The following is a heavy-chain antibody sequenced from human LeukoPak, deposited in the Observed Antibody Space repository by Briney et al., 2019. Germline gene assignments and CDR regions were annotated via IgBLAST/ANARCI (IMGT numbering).Heavy chain of an antibody. J-gene: IGHJ4*02. CDR1: GFTFSSYW. CDR2: IKGDGSST. Sequence: GGSLRLSCAASGFTFSSYWMPWVRHTPGKGLVWVSRIKGDGSSTSYADSVKGRFTISRDNAKNTLYLQMNSLRAEDTAVYYCARDGYSFGRDFDYWGQGTLVTVSS. CDR3: ARDGYSFGRDFDY. V-gene: IGHV3-74*01. D-gene: IGHD5-18*01.